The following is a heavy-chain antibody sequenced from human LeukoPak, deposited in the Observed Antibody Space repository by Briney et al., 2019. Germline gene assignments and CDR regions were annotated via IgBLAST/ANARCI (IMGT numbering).Heavy chain of an antibody. Sequence: ASVKVSCKASGYTFTAYYMHWVRQAPGQGLEWMGWINPNSGGTDYAQKFQGRVTMTRDTSISTAYMELSRLRSDDTAVYYCARDRVVVPAAFDYWGQGTLVTVSS. V-gene: IGHV1-2*02. CDR2: INPNSGGT. J-gene: IGHJ4*02. CDR3: ARDRVVVPAAFDY. CDR1: GYTFTAYY. D-gene: IGHD2-2*01.